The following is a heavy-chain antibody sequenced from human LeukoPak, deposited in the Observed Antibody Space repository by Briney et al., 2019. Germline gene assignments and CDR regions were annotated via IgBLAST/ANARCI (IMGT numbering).Heavy chain of an antibody. V-gene: IGHV1-18*01. CDR1: GYIFTSYS. J-gene: IGHJ4*02. CDR2: ISPYNGHT. CDR3: ARATTTYSGLIDY. Sequence: ASVKVSCKASGYIFTSYSITWVRQAPRQGLEWMGWISPYNGHTNYALNLQGRVTTTTDTSTSTAYMELRSLRSDDTAVYYCARATTTYSGLIDYWGQGTLVTVPS. D-gene: IGHD5-12*01.